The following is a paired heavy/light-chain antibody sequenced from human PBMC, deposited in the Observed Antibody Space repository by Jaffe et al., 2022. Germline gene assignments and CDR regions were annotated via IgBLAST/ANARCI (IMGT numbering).Heavy chain of an antibody. V-gene: IGHV5-51*03. CDR2: IYPGDSDT. CDR3: VRDRSVRYFDWLSTSIDAFDI. J-gene: IGHJ3*02. Sequence: EVQLVQSGAEVKKPGESLKISCKGSGYSFTSYWIGWVRQMPGKGLEWMGIIYPGDSDTRYSPSFQGQVTISADKSISTAYLQWSSLKASDTAMYYCVRDRSVRYFDWLSTSIDAFDIWGQGTMVTVSS. CDR1: GYSFTSYW. D-gene: IGHD3-9*01.
Light chain of an antibody. CDR2: AAS. Sequence: AIQMTQSPSSLSASVGDRVTITCRASQGIRNDLGWYQQKPGKAPKLLIYAASSLQSGVPSRFSGSGSGTDFTLTISSLQPEDFATYYCLQDYNYPLTFGQGTKVEIK. CDR3: LQDYNYPLT. J-gene: IGKJ1*01. V-gene: IGKV1-6*01. CDR1: QGIRND.